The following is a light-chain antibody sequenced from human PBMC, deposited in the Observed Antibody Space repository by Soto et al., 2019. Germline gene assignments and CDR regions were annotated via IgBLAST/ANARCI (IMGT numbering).Light chain of an antibody. Sequence: EIVLTQSPATLSLSPGERATLSCRASQSVKTFLVWYQQRPGQAPRLLIYGASTRATGIPARFSGSGSGTDFTLTISSLEPEDFAVYYCQQRSNWPITFGQGTRLEI. J-gene: IGKJ5*01. CDR3: QQRSNWPIT. CDR1: QSVKTF. V-gene: IGKV3-11*01. CDR2: GAS.